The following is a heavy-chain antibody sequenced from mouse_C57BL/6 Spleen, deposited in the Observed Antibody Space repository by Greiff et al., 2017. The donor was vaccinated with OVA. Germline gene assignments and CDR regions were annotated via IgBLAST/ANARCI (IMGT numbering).Heavy chain of an antibody. Sequence: EVTLVESGGGLVKPGGSLQLSCAASGFTFSSYTMSWVRQTPEKRLEWVATISGGGGNTYYPDSVKGRFTISSDNATNTMYLQMSSLRSADTALYYCARHGSYWYFDVWGTGTTVTVSS. CDR3: ARHGSYWYFDV. CDR2: ISGGGGNT. V-gene: IGHV5-9*01. D-gene: IGHD1-1*02. J-gene: IGHJ1*03. CDR1: GFTFSSYT.